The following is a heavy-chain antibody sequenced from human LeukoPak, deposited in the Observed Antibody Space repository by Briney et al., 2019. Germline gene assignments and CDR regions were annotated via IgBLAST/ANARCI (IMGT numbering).Heavy chain of an antibody. CDR1: GFTFSSYA. CDR2: ISGSGGST. CDR3: AKDRVLMVYAIPVLVDFDY. V-gene: IGHV3-23*01. D-gene: IGHD2-8*01. Sequence: PGGSLRLSCAASGFTFSSYAMSWVRQAPGKGLEWVSAISGSGGSTYYADSVKGRFTISRDNSKNTLYLQMNSLRAEDTAVYYCAKDRVLMVYAIPVLVDFDYWGQGTLVTVSS. J-gene: IGHJ4*02.